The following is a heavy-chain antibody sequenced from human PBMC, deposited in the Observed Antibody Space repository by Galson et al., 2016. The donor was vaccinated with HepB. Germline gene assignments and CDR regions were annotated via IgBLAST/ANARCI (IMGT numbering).Heavy chain of an antibody. V-gene: IGHV3-53*01. J-gene: IGHJ4*02. CDR1: GFTVSNNY. Sequence: SLRLSCAVSGFTVSNNYMSWVRQPPGKGLEWVSLIYSVGSTHYADSVQGQFTISRDSSKNTLYLQMNSLRAEDTAVYYCARDEIIGTTGDYWGQGTLGTVSS. D-gene: IGHD1-7*01. CDR3: ARDEIIGTTGDY. CDR2: IYSVGST.